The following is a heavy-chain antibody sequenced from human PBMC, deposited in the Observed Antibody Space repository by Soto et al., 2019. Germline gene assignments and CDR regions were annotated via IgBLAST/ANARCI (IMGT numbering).Heavy chain of an antibody. Sequence: QVQLQESGPGLVKPSETLSLTCTVSGGSISSYYWSWIRQPPGKGLGWIGYIYYSGSTNYHPSLKSRVTISVDTSKNQFSLKLSSVTAADTAVYYCARGMGGYYYYYMDVWGKGTTVTVSS. J-gene: IGHJ6*03. CDR1: GGSISSYY. D-gene: IGHD3-16*01. V-gene: IGHV4-59*08. CDR3: ARGMGGYYYYYMDV. CDR2: IYYSGST.